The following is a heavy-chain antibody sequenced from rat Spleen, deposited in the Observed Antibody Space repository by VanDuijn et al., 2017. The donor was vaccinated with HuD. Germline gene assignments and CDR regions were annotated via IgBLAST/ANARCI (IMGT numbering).Heavy chain of an antibody. D-gene: IGHD1-2*01. Sequence: EVQLVESDGGSVQPGRSLELSCAASGFTFSAYYMAWVRQAPTKGLEWVATISYDGRNAYYGDSVKGRFTISRDNAKSTLYLQMNSLRSEDTATYYCSRPCSRRYVMDAWGQGASVTVSS. CDR1: GFTFSAYY. CDR3: SRPCSRRYVMDA. J-gene: IGHJ4*01. CDR2: ISYDGRNA. V-gene: IGHV5-22*01.